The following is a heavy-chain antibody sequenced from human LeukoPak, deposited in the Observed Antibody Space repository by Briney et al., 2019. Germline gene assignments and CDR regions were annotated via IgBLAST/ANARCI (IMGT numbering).Heavy chain of an antibody. V-gene: IGHV3-66*01. CDR3: ARIVAGGAFDI. Sequence: GSLRLSCAASGFTFSSYAMSWVRQAPGKGLEWVSVIYSGGSTYHADSVKGRFTISRDNSKNTLYLQMNSLRDEDTAVYYCARIVAGGAFDIWGQGTMVTVSS. CDR2: IYSGGST. D-gene: IGHD1-26*01. CDR1: GFTFSSYA. J-gene: IGHJ3*02.